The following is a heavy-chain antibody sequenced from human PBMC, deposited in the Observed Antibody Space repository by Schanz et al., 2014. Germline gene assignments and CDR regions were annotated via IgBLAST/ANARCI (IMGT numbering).Heavy chain of an antibody. CDR3: ARDSRPNYDFLTAYYSIDY. CDR1: GFTFSDYY. CDR2: ISGTTTYT. D-gene: IGHD3-9*01. Sequence: QVQLVESGGGLVKPGGSLRLSCAASGFTFSDYYMSWIRQAPGKGLEWVSYISGTTTYTNYADSVKGRFTVSRDNARNSLYLHMNTLGAEDTAVYYCARDSRPNYDFLTAYYSIDYWGQGTLVTVSS. J-gene: IGHJ4*02. V-gene: IGHV3-11*06.